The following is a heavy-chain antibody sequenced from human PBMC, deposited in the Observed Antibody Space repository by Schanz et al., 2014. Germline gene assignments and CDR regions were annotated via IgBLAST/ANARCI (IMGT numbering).Heavy chain of an antibody. CDR2: VIPILGVT. D-gene: IGHD4-17*01. Sequence: QVQLVQSGADVKKPGSSVRVSCKASGGTFSRLTFSWVRQAPGQGLEWMGRVIPILGVTHYAQKFQGRVTITADKSTTTAYMELNSLNSDDTAVYYCATLDYADSVSWGLGILVTVSA. CDR3: ATLDYADSVS. V-gene: IGHV1-69*02. CDR1: GGTFSRLT. J-gene: IGHJ5*02.